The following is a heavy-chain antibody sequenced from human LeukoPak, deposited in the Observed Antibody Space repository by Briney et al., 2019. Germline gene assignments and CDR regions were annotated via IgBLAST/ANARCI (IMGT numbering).Heavy chain of an antibody. Sequence: SETLSLTCVVSGGSFSGYYWSWIRQPPGKGLEWVGEINHSGSTNYNPSLKSRVTISVDTSKNQFSLKVNSVTAADTAVYYCARLQGYYYGSASYYNRRDNWFDPWGQGTLVTVSS. V-gene: IGHV4-34*01. CDR2: INHSGST. CDR3: ARLQGYYYGSASYYNRRDNWFDP. CDR1: GGSFSGYY. D-gene: IGHD3-10*01. J-gene: IGHJ5*02.